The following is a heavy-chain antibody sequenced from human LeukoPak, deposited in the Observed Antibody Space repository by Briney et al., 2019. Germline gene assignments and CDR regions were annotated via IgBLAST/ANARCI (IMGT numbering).Heavy chain of an antibody. D-gene: IGHD6-6*01. J-gene: IGHJ4*02. V-gene: IGHV3-23*01. CDR2: ISNSGGST. Sequence: GGSLRLSCAASGFTFSSYAMSWVRQAPRKGLEWVSGISNSGGSTYYADSVKGRFTISRDNPKNTLYLQMNSLRAEDTAVYYCAKETSSSFDYWGQGTLVTVSS. CDR1: GFTFSSYA. CDR3: AKETSSSFDY.